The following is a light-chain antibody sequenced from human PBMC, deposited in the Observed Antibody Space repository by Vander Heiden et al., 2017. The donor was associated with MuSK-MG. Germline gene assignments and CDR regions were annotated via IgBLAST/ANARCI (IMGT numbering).Light chain of an antibody. CDR1: QSISNS. CDR3: QQGDNTPYT. V-gene: IGKV1-39*01. Sequence: DIQMTQSPSSLSASVGDRVTITCRASQSISNSLNWYQQKPGKVPKLLIYVASSLESGVPSRFTGSGSGTDFTLTISSLHPEDFATYYCQQGDNTPYTFGQGTKMEIK. J-gene: IGKJ2*01. CDR2: VAS.